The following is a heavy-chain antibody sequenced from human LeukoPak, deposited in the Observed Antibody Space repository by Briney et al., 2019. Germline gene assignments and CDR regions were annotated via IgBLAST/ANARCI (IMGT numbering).Heavy chain of an antibody. CDR2: INTDGSST. Sequence: PRGSLRLSCAASGFTFSSYWMHWVSHGPGKGLVWVSRINTDGSSTSYADSVKGRFTISRDNAKNTLYLQMNSLRAEDTAVYYCAREGYYYDSSGYYYADYWGQGTLVTVSS. CDR3: AREGYYYDSSGYYYADY. D-gene: IGHD3-22*01. CDR1: GFTFSSYW. V-gene: IGHV3-74*01. J-gene: IGHJ4*02.